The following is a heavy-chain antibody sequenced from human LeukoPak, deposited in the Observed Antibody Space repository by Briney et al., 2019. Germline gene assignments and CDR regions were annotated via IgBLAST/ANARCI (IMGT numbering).Heavy chain of an antibody. V-gene: IGHV3-74*01. D-gene: IGHD5-24*01. J-gene: IGHJ4*02. CDR3: TMATFGPRDY. Sequence: GGSLRLSCAASGFTLSGYGMHWVRQAPGRGLVWVSRISPDGSRTDYADSVKGRFTISSDNDKNTLYLQLNSLRPEDTALYYFTMATFGPRDYWGQGALVTVSS. CDR1: GFTLSGYG. CDR2: ISPDGSRT.